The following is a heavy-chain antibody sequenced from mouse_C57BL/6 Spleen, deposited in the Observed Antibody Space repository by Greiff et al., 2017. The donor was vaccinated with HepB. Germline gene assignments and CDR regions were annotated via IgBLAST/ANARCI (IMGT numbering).Heavy chain of an antibody. CDR3: ARRKYYGRAWFAY. CDR2: INPNNGGT. V-gene: IGHV1-18*01. CDR1: GYTFTDYN. Sequence: EVQLQQSGPELVKPGASVKIPCKASGYTFTDYNMDWVKQSHGKSLEWIGAINPNNGGTIYNQKFKGKATLTVDKSSSTAYMELRSLTSEDTAVYYCARRKYYGRAWFAYWGQGTLVTVSA. J-gene: IGHJ3*01. D-gene: IGHD1-1*01.